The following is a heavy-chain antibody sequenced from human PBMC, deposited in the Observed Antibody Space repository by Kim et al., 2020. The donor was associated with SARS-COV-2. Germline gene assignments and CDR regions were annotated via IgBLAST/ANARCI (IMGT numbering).Heavy chain of an antibody. J-gene: IGHJ4*02. Sequence: SETLSLTCAVYGGSFSGYYWSWIRQPPGKGLEWIGEINHSGSTNYNPSLKSRVTISVDTSKNQFSLKLSSVTAADTAVYYCARIRYSYLWSEAAAGTRRRLFFFDYWGQGTLVTVSS. D-gene: IGHD6-13*01. CDR1: GGSFSGYY. CDR3: ARIRYSYLWSEAAAGTRRRLFFFDY. V-gene: IGHV4-34*01. CDR2: INHSGST.